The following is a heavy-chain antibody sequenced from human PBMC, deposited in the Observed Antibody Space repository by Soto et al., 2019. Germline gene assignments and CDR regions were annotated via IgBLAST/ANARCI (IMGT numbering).Heavy chain of an antibody. CDR1: GGSFSGYY. D-gene: IGHD6-6*01. CDR2: INHSGST. Sequence: SETLSLTCAVYGGSFSGYYWNWIRQPPGKGLEWIGEINHSGSTNYNPSLKSRVTISVDTSKNQFSLKLSSVTAADTAVYYCARGLGPVYRIAARAYYFDYWGQGTLVTVSS. J-gene: IGHJ4*02. CDR3: ARGLGPVYRIAARAYYFDY. V-gene: IGHV4-34*01.